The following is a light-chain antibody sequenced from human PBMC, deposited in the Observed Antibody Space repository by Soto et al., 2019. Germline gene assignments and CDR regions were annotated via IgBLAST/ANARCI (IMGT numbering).Light chain of an antibody. CDR2: DAS. J-gene: IGKJ4*01. V-gene: IGKV3-11*02. Sequence: EIVLTQSPATLSLSPGERATLSCRASQSVSSYLAWYQQKPGQAPRLLIYDASNSATGIPARCSGSGSASDFSVNISSLEPEDFAVYYCQQRSNWPLTFGGGTKVEIK. CDR1: QSVSSY. CDR3: QQRSNWPLT.